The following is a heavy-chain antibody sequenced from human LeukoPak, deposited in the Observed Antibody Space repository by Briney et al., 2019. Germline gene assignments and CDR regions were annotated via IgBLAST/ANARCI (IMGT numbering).Heavy chain of an antibody. V-gene: IGHV3-23*01. CDR1: GFTFSGYA. CDR3: AKGRGATVVANFDY. D-gene: IGHD4-23*01. Sequence: GGSLRLSCAASGFTFSGYAMNWVRQAPGKGLEWVSGIGGSGGTTYYADSVKGRFTISRDNSKNTLYLQMNSLRAEDTAVYYCAKGRGATVVANFDYWGQGTLVTVSS. J-gene: IGHJ4*02. CDR2: IGGSGGTT.